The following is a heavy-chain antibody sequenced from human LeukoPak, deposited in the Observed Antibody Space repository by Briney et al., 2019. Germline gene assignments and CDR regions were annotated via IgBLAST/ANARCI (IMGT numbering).Heavy chain of an antibody. Sequence: SETLSLTCTVSGDSVGSYYWTWIRQPPGKGLEWIGYIYYSGNTNYNPSLKSRVTISLDTSRNQFSLKLSSVTAADTAVYYCARRARATAGGDYFDYWGQGTLVTVSS. CDR3: ARRARATAGGDYFDY. D-gene: IGHD6-13*01. CDR2: IYYSGNT. V-gene: IGHV4-59*08. J-gene: IGHJ4*02. CDR1: GDSVGSYY.